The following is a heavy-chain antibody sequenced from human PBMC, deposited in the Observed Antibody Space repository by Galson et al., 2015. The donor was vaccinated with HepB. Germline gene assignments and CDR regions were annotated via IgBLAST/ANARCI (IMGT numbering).Heavy chain of an antibody. CDR2: ISGSGGSA. D-gene: IGHD3-22*01. CDR3: AKAKFPNYYDSSGYS. Sequence: SLRLSCAASGFTFSSYAMSWVRQAPGKGLEWVSAISGSGGSAYYADSVKGRFTIPRDNSKNTLYLQMNSLRAEDTAVYYCAKAKFPNYYDSSGYSWGQGTLVTVSS. V-gene: IGHV3-23*01. J-gene: IGHJ5*02. CDR1: GFTFSSYA.